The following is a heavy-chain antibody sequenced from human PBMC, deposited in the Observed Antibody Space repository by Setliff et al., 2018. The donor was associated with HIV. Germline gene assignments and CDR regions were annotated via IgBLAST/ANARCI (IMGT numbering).Heavy chain of an antibody. Sequence: GGSLRLSCTASGFSFDDYALTWVRQAPGKGLEWVGFIRSKSIGGTTDYGASVKGRFTISRDNSKNTLYLQMNSLRAEDTAVYYCARPRERIAVAAVFDYWGQGTLVTVSS. V-gene: IGHV3-49*04. CDR3: ARPRERIAVAAVFDY. D-gene: IGHD6-19*01. J-gene: IGHJ4*02. CDR1: GFSFDDYA. CDR2: IRSKSIGGTT.